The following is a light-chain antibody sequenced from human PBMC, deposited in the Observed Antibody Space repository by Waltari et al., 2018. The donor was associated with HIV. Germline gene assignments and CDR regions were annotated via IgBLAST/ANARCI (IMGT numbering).Light chain of an antibody. CDR3: QAWDSSTVV. CDR2: QDS. V-gene: IGLV3-1*01. Sequence: SYEVTQPPSVSVSPGQPASITCSGDKLGDKYACWYQQRPGQSPVLVIYQDSKRPSAIPERFSGSNSGNTATLTISGTQAMDEADYYCQAWDSSTVVFGGGTKLTVL. CDR1: KLGDKY. J-gene: IGLJ2*01.